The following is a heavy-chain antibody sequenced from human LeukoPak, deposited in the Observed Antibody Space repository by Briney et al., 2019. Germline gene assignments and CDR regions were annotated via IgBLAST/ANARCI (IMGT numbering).Heavy chain of an antibody. Sequence: GGSLRLSCAASGFTFSSYAMSWVRQAPGKGLEWVANIKQDGSEKYYVDSVKGRFTISRDNAKNSLYLQMNSLRAEDTAVYYCARGGEGQLWFYYYYMDVWGKGTTVTVSS. V-gene: IGHV3-7*04. D-gene: IGHD5-18*01. J-gene: IGHJ6*03. CDR2: IKQDGSEK. CDR1: GFTFSSYA. CDR3: ARGGEGQLWFYYYYMDV.